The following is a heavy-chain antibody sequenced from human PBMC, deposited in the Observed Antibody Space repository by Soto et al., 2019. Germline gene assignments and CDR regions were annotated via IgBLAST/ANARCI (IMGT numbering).Heavy chain of an antibody. V-gene: IGHV3-7*01. CDR3: ARIAASGRGWDV. CDR1: GFTFSSYW. D-gene: IGHD6-13*01. J-gene: IGHJ6*02. CDR2: IKQDGSEE. Sequence: EVQLVESGGGLVQPGGSLRLSCVDSGFTFSSYWMSWVRQAPVKGLEWVGNIKQDGSEENYAYSVKGRFTISRDNAKNSMYLQMNSLRVEDTAVYYCARIAASGRGWDVWGQGTTVVVSS.